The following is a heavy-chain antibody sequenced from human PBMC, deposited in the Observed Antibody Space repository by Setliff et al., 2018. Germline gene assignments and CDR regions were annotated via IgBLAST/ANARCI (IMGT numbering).Heavy chain of an antibody. V-gene: IGHV4-31*03. J-gene: IGHJ4*02. CDR2: IHPTGTT. D-gene: IGHD5-12*01. CDR1: DGSIRSGDY. CDR3: ARAKDGYDFDYFDY. Sequence: SETLSLTCTVSDGSIRSGDYWGWIRQHPGKGLEWIGYIHPTGTTFYNPSLRSRVTISVDTSKNQFSLKLTSLTAADTAVYYCARAKDGYDFDYFDYWGQGTPVTVSS.